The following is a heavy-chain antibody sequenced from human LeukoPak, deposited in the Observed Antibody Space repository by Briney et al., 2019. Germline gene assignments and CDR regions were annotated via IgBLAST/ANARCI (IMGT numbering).Heavy chain of an antibody. CDR1: GGTFSSYA. Sequence: ASVKVSCKASGGTFSSYAISWVRQAPGQGLEWMGGIIPIFGTANYAQKFQGRVTITADKSTSTAYMELSSLRSEDTAVYYCARANFVDTAMAIDYWGQGTLVTVSS. J-gene: IGHJ4*02. D-gene: IGHD5-18*01. CDR2: IIPIFGTA. CDR3: ARANFVDTAMAIDY. V-gene: IGHV1-69*06.